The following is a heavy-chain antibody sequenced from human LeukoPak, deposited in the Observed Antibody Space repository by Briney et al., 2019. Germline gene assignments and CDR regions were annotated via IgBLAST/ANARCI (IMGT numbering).Heavy chain of an antibody. V-gene: IGHV4-39*01. CDR3: ARCLGVGQWLAYNWFDP. D-gene: IGHD6-19*01. CDR1: GGSISSSSYY. Sequence: PSETLSLTCTVSGGSISSSSYYWGWLRQPPGKGLEWIGSIYYSGSTYYNPSLKSRVTISVDTSKNQFSLKLSSVTAADTAVYCCARCLGVGQWLAYNWFDPWGQGTLVTVSS. J-gene: IGHJ5*02. CDR2: IYYSGST.